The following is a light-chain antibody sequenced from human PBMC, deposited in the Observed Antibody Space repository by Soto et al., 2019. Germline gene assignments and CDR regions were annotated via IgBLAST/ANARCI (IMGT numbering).Light chain of an antibody. Sequence: DLQMTQSPSTLSASVGDRVTITCRASQNINNWLAWYQQKPGKAPKLLIYKTSDLESGVPSRFSGSGSGTEFSLTISSLQPDDFATYYCQQYKSFSLTFGGGTRVEVK. J-gene: IGKJ4*01. CDR3: QQYKSFSLT. V-gene: IGKV1-5*03. CDR2: KTS. CDR1: QNINNW.